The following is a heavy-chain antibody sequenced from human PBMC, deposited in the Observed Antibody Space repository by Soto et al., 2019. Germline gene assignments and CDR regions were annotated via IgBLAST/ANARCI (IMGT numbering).Heavy chain of an antibody. CDR3: ARDMKDFRSGYISYYYYGMDV. J-gene: IGHJ6*02. Sequence: AASVKVSCKASGYTFTTYYLHWVRQAPGQGLEWMGVINPSASITIYAQKFQGRVTVTRDTSTSTVYMELSSLRSEDTAMYYCARDMKDFRSGYISYYYYGMDVWGQGTTVTVSS. V-gene: IGHV1-46*01. CDR1: GYTFTTYY. CDR2: INPSASIT. D-gene: IGHD3-3*01.